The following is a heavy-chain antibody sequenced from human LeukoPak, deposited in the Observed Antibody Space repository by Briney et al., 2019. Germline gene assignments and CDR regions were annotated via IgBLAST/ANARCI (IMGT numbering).Heavy chain of an antibody. Sequence: GPTLVNPTQTLTLTCAVSGFLLSTSGLGVGWIRQPPGSALEGLALIYWDDDNRYSPSMKSRLTITKDPSKNQVVLTMTNMEPVDTATYYCAHSGDSSGGRGNYYYGMVVWGQGTKVTVPS. J-gene: IGHJ6*02. CDR2: IYWDDDN. CDR3: AHSGDSSGGRGNYYYGMVV. CDR1: GFLLSTSGLG. V-gene: IGHV2-5*02. D-gene: IGHD6-19*01.